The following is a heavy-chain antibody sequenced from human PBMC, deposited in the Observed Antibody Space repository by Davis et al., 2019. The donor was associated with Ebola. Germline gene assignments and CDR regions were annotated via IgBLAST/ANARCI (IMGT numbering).Heavy chain of an antibody. V-gene: IGHV3-7*03. CDR1: GFTFSNNC. J-gene: IGHJ4*02. CDR3: ARDNRGRPLGY. Sequence: GESLKTSCAASGFTFSNNCISWVRQSPGKGLEWVANIKQDGIEKYDVASVRGRFTISRDNTKNSLYLQMKSLRVEDTAVYYCARDNRGRPLGYWGQGTLVIVSS. CDR2: IKQDGIEK. D-gene: IGHD3-16*02.